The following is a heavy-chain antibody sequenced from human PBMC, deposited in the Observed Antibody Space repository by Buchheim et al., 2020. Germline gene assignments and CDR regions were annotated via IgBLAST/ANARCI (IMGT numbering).Heavy chain of an antibody. D-gene: IGHD1-26*01. CDR3: ARVGHMGWKLHHTFDY. Sequence: QVQLQESGPGLVKPSETLSLTCTVSGGSVSSGSYYWSWIRQPPGKGLEWIGYIYYSGSTNYNPSLKSRVTISVDTSKNQFSLKLSSVTAADTAVYYCARVGHMGWKLHHTFDYWGQGTL. V-gene: IGHV4-61*01. J-gene: IGHJ4*02. CDR2: IYYSGST. CDR1: GGSVSSGSYY.